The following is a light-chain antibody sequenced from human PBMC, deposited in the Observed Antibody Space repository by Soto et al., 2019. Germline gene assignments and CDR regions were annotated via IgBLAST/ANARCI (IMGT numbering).Light chain of an antibody. CDR3: QQYNSWPLT. Sequence: EVVMTQSPATLSVSPGERATLSCRASHSVSSSLAWYQQKPGQAPRLLISGASTRAAGIPARFSGSGSGTEITLTISSLQSEDFAVYYCQQYNSWPLTFGGGT. CDR1: HSVSSS. J-gene: IGKJ4*01. CDR2: GAS. V-gene: IGKV3-15*01.